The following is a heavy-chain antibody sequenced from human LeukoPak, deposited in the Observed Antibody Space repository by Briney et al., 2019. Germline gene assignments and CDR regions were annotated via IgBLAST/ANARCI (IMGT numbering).Heavy chain of an antibody. CDR2: VSGSGDST. CDR3: AKGGQYGSSWYLIDY. J-gene: IGHJ4*02. D-gene: IGHD6-13*01. V-gene: IGHV3-23*01. Sequence: GGSLRLSCAASGFTFSTYAMSWVRQAPGRGLEWVSTVSGSGDSTYFADSVKGRFTISRDNSKNTLFLQMNSLRAEDTAVYYCAKGGQYGSSWYLIDYWGLGTLVTVSS. CDR1: GFTFSTYA.